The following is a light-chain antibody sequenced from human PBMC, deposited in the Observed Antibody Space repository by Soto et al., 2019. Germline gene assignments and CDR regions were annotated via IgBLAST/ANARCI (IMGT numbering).Light chain of an antibody. CDR3: QQSRDWPLT. Sequence: EIVLTQSPATLSLSPGERATLSCRASQSVSSNLAWYHQKPGQAPRLLIYDASNRATGIPVRFSGSGSGTDFTLTISSLEPEDFAVYYCQQSRDWPLTFGGGTKVEIK. CDR2: DAS. V-gene: IGKV3-11*01. J-gene: IGKJ4*01. CDR1: QSVSSN.